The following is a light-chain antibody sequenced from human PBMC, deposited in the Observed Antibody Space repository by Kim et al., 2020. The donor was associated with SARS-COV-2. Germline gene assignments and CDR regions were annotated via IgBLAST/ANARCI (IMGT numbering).Light chain of an antibody. CDR1: QGISWW. CDR2: YAS. V-gene: IGKV1-12*01. J-gene: IGKJ3*01. Sequence: DIQMTQSPSSVSASVGDRVTITCRASQGISWWLAWYQQKPGTAPKLLMYYASTLQSGVPSRFSGSGSGTEFTLTISSLQPEDFATYYCQQVNGVPFTFGPGTKVDIK. CDR3: QQVNGVPFT.